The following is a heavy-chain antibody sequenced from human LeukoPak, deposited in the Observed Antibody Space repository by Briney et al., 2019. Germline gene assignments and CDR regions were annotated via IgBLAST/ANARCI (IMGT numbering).Heavy chain of an antibody. CDR2: INSDGFST. D-gene: IGHD6-13*01. CDR1: GFTFSSYW. V-gene: IGHV3-74*01. Sequence: GGSLRLSCAASGFTFSSYWMHWVRQAPGKGLVWVSGINSDGFSTNYADSVKGRFTISRDNAKNTLYLQRNSVRAEDTAVYYCARVGILRYFDYWGQGTLVTVSS. J-gene: IGHJ4*02. CDR3: ARVGILRYFDY.